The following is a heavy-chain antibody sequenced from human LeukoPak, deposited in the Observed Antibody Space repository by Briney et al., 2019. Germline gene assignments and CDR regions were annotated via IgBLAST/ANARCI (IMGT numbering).Heavy chain of an antibody. CDR3: ASGSSWYWGY. CDR2: IYYSGST. V-gene: IGHV4-59*08. D-gene: IGHD6-13*01. CDR1: GASISTYY. J-gene: IGHJ4*02. Sequence: SETLSLTYTVSGASISTYYWSWIWQPPEKGLEWIRYIYYSGSTNYNPSLKSRVTISVDTSKNQFSLKLSSVTAADTALYYCASGSSWYWGYWGQGTLVTVSS.